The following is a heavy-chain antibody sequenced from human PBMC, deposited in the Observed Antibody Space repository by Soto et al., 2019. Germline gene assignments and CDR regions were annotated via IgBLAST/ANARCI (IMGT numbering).Heavy chain of an antibody. J-gene: IGHJ4*02. CDR3: AAEGGYCGGDCYLLL. Sequence: ASVKVSCKASGFTCTSSAVQWVRQARGQRLEWIGWIVVGSGNTNYAQKFQERVTITRDMSTSTAYMELSSLRSEDTAVYYCAAEGGYCGGDCYLLLWGQGTLVTVSS. CDR1: GFTCTSSA. V-gene: IGHV1-58*01. CDR2: IVVGSGNT. D-gene: IGHD2-21*02.